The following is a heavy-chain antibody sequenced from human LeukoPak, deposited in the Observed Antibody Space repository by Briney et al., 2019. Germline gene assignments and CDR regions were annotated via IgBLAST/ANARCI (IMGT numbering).Heavy chain of an antibody. CDR3: ARHSRVSYYFDY. J-gene: IGHJ4*02. CDR2: IYHSGST. Sequence: SETLSLTCAVSGYSISSGYYWGWIRQPPGKGLEWIGSIYHSGSTYYIPSLKSRVTISVDTSKNQFSLKLSSVTAADTAVYYCARHSRVSYYFDYWGQGTLVTVSS. V-gene: IGHV4-38-2*01. CDR1: GYSISSGYY.